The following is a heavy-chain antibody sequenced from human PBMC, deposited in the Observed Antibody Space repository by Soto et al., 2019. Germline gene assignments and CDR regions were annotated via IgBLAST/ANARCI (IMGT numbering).Heavy chain of an antibody. CDR1: GDRVSSNSAA. Sequence: SQTLSLTCAISGDRVSSNSAAWNWIRQSPSRGLEWLGRTYYRSKWYNDYAVSVKSRITINPDTSKNQFSLQLNSVTPEDTAVYYCARGTYCTNGVCYRGGYNWFDPWGQGTLVTVSS. D-gene: IGHD2-8*01. J-gene: IGHJ5*02. CDR3: ARGTYCTNGVCYRGGYNWFDP. CDR2: TYYRSKWYN. V-gene: IGHV6-1*01.